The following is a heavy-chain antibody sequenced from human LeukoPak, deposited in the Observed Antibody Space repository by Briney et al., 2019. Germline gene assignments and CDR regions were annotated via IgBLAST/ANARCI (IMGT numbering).Heavy chain of an antibody. D-gene: IGHD6-13*01. CDR2: IYYSGST. V-gene: IGHV4-59*01. CDR3: ARVAAAGTPYYYYYYMDV. CDR1: GDSISSYY. Sequence: KTSETLSLTCTVSGDSISSYYWSWIRQPPGKGLEWIGYIYYSGSTNYNPSLKSRVTISVDTSKNQFSLKLSSVTAADTAVYYCARVAAAGTPYYYYYYMDVWGKGTTVTVSS. J-gene: IGHJ6*03.